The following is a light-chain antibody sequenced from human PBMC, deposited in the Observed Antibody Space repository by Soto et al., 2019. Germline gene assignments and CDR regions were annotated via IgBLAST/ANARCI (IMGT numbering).Light chain of an antibody. J-gene: IGLJ2*01. CDR1: SSDVGGYNY. V-gene: IGLV2-11*01. CDR3: CSYAGSYPVV. Sequence: QAALTQPRSSSGSPGQSVAISCTGSSSDVGGYNYVAWNQQHPGKAPKLLINDVSKRPSGVPERFSGSKSGNTASLTISGLHAEDEADYYCCSYAGSYPVVFGGGTKLTVL. CDR2: DVS.